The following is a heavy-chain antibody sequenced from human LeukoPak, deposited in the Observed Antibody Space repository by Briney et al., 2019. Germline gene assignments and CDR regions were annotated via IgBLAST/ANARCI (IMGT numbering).Heavy chain of an antibody. D-gene: IGHD3-16*02. CDR2: TYYRSKWFN. CDR3: ARGVSYYDYVWGSYRPYYFDY. CDR1: GDSVFSNSVA. Sequence: SQTLSLTCAISGDSVFSNSVAWNWIRQSPSRGLEWLGRTYYRSKWFNEYAVSMKGRVSINPVTSKNQFSLQLNSVTPEDTAVYYCARGVSYYDYVWGSYRPYYFDYWGQGTLVTVSS. J-gene: IGHJ4*02. V-gene: IGHV6-1*01.